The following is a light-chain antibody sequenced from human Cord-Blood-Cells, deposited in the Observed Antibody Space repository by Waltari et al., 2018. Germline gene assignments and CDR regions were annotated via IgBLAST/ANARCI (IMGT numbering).Light chain of an antibody. V-gene: IGKV1-8*01. J-gene: IGKJ2*01. Sequence: AIRITQSPSSLSASTGDRVTITCRASQGISSYLAWYQQKPGNAPKLLIYAASTLQSGVPTRFSGSGSGTDFTLTISCLQSEDFATYYCQQYYSYLYTFGQGTKLEIK. CDR1: QGISSY. CDR3: QQYYSYLYT. CDR2: AAS.